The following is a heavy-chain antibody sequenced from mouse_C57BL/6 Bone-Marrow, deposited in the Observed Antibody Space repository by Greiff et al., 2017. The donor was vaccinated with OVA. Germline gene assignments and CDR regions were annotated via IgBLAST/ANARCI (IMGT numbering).Heavy chain of an antibody. V-gene: IGHV5-16*01. Sequence: EVQRVESEGGLVQPGSSMKLSCTASGFTFSDYYMAWVRQVPEKGLEWVANINYDGSSTYYLDSLKSRFIISRDNAKNILYLQMSSLKSEDTATYYCARDRDGSSYYWYFDVWGTGTTVTVSS. CDR1: GFTFSDYY. D-gene: IGHD1-1*01. CDR3: ARDRDGSSYYWYFDV. J-gene: IGHJ1*03. CDR2: INYDGSST.